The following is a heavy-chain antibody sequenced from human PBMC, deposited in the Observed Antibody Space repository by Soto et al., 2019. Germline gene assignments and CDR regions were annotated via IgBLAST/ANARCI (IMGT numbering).Heavy chain of an antibody. CDR3: ARILGHSTTWYFNALDV. CDR1: GGTFSSYA. V-gene: IGHV1-69*01. Sequence: QVLLVQSGAEVKKPGSSVKVSCKASGGTFSSYAIVWVRQAPGQGLEWMGGIIPIFGAANYAQKFQGRVTVTADESTSTAYMDLSSLRSEDTAVYYCARILGHSTTWYFNALDVWGQGTTVTVSS. J-gene: IGHJ6*02. CDR2: IIPIFGAA. D-gene: IGHD6-13*01.